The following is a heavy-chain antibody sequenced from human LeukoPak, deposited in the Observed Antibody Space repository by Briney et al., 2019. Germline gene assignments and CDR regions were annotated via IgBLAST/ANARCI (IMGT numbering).Heavy chain of an antibody. CDR3: ARAETRKWRNWLNWYFDL. V-gene: IGHV4-59*08. CDR2: IYYSGST. D-gene: IGHD1-1*01. Sequence: PSETLSLTCTVSGGSISSYYWSWIRQPPGKGLEWIGYIYYSGSTNYNPSLKSRVTISVDTSKNQFSLKLSSVTAADTAVYYCARAETRKWRNWLNWYFDLWGRGTLVTVSS. J-gene: IGHJ2*01. CDR1: GGSISSYY.